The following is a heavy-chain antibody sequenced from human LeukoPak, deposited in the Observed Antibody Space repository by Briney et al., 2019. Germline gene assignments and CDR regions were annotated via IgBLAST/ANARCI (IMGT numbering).Heavy chain of an antibody. CDR3: ARSSYDYGGIEGPFDY. Sequence: GGSLRLSCAASGFTFTYYAMHWVRQAPGKGLEWVAVTSYDGNKKYYGDSVKGRFTISRDSSKNTLYLQMSSLRAEDTAVYYCARSSYDYGGIEGPFDYWGQGTLVTVSS. CDR2: TSYDGNKK. J-gene: IGHJ4*02. V-gene: IGHV3-30*15. CDR1: GFTFTYYA. D-gene: IGHD4-23*01.